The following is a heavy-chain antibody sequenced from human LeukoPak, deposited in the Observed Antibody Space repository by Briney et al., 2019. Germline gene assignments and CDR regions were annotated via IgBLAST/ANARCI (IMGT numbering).Heavy chain of an antibody. CDR3: ASLRFLEWSPTYFDY. Sequence: GGSLRLSCAASGFIFSSYGMHWVRQAPGKGLEWVAFIRYDGSNKYYADSVKGRFTISRDNSKNTLYLQMNSLRAEDTAVYYCASLRFLEWSPTYFDYWGQGTLVTVSS. D-gene: IGHD3-3*01. J-gene: IGHJ4*02. CDR2: IRYDGSNK. V-gene: IGHV3-30*02. CDR1: GFIFSSYG.